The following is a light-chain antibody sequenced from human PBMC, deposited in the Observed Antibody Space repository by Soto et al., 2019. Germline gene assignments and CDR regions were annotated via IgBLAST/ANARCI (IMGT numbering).Light chain of an antibody. V-gene: IGKV1-39*01. CDR2: GTS. Sequence: IQVSQSPSSRSASVLGRVTSTFRASQISSSYLDWYQQKPGKAPKLLIYGTSSLQSGVPSRFSGSGSGTDFTLTINSLQPEDSATYYCQQSYSTPRTFGQGTRLEIK. CDR3: QQSYSTPRT. CDR1: QISSSY. J-gene: IGKJ5*01.